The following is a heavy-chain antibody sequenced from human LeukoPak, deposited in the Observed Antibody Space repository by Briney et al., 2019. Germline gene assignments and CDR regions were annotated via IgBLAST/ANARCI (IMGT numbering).Heavy chain of an antibody. CDR3: ARLGNSNPLD. CDR1: GGSISSYY. V-gene: IGHV4-59*08. Sequence: SETQSLTCTVSGGSISSYYWSCTRKPPGKGLEWLGYISYSGSTNYTPSLKSRVTISVDTSKNQFSLKLSSVTAADTAVYYCARLGNSNPLDGGQGTWVTVSS. D-gene: IGHD4-11*01. CDR2: ISYSGST. J-gene: IGHJ4*02.